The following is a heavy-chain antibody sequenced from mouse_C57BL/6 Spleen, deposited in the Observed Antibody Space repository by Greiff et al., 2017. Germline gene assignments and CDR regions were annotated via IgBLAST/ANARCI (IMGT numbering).Heavy chain of an antibody. D-gene: IGHD1-1*01. J-gene: IGHJ1*03. CDR1: GFTFSDYG. CDR2: ISSGSSTI. V-gene: IGHV5-17*01. Sequence: EVMLVESGGGLVKPGGSLKLSCAASGFTFSDYGMHWVRQAPEKGLEWVAYISSGSSTIYYADTVKGRFSISRANAKNTLFLQMTSLRSEDTAMYYGARPEGSSPYWYFDVWGTGATVTVSS. CDR3: ARPEGSSPYWYFDV.